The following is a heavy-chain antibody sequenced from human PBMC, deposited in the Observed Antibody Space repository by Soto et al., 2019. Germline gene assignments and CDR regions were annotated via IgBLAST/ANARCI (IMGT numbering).Heavy chain of an antibody. CDR3: ARDLPSADYYGSGSYEYYYYGMDV. Sequence: PGGSLRLSCAASGFTFSSYAMRWVRQAPGKGLEWVAVISYDGSNKYYADSVKGRFTISRDNSKNTLYLQMNSLRAEDTAVYYCARDLPSADYYGSGSYEYYYYGMDVWGQGTTVTVSS. J-gene: IGHJ6*02. V-gene: IGHV3-30-3*01. CDR2: ISYDGSNK. CDR1: GFTFSSYA. D-gene: IGHD3-10*01.